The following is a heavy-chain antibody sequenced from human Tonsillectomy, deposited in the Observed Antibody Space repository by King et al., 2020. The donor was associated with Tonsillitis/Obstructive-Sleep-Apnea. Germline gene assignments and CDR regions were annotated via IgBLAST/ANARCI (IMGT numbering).Heavy chain of an antibody. CDR1: GFTFSSYE. CDR3: AREPENYSGLDL. Sequence: VQLVESGGGLVQPGGSLRLSCAASGFTFSSYEMNWVSQAPGQGREWVSYITSSGSTIYYADSVKGRFTISRDNAKNSLYLQMNSLRAEDTAVYYCAREPENYSGLDLWGQGTTVIVSS. V-gene: IGHV3-48*03. CDR2: ITSSGSTI. J-gene: IGHJ6*02.